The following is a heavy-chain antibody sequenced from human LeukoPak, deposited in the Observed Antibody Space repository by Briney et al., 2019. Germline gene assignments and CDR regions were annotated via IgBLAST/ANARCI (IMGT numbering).Heavy chain of an antibody. CDR1: GYTFTSYA. CDR3: ARAWYFYDSSGFFDY. CDR2: INTNTGNP. V-gene: IGHV7-4-1*02. J-gene: IGHJ4*02. D-gene: IGHD3-22*01. Sequence: ASVKVSCKASGYTFTSYAMNWVRQAPGQGLEWMGWINTNTGNPTYAQGFAGRFVFSLDTSVSTAYLQISSLKAEDTAVYYCARAWYFYDSSGFFDYWGQGTLVTGSS.